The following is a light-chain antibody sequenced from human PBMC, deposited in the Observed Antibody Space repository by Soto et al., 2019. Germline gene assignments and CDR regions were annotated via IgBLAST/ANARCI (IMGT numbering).Light chain of an antibody. Sequence: QSVLTQPPSASGTPGQRVTIYCSGSSFNIGRNPVNWYQQFPGTAPKLLIYTNDQRPSGVPDRFSGSKSGTSASLAISGLQSEDEADYYCAAWDDSLNGWVFGGGTKLTV. J-gene: IGLJ3*02. V-gene: IGLV1-44*01. CDR1: SFNIGRNP. CDR2: TND. CDR3: AAWDDSLNGWV.